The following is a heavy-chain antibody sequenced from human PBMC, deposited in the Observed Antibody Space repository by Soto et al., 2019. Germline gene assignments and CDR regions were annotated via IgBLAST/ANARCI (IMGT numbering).Heavy chain of an antibody. J-gene: IGHJ6*02. V-gene: IGHV3-74*01. CDR3: VRGFKNYYAMDV. CDR1: GFTFNTYW. CDR2: LNSDGSSK. Sequence: EVQLVESGGGLVQPGGSLRLSCAASGFTFNTYWMHWVHQAPGRGLVWVSRLNSDGSSKYYGDSMKGRFTISRDNADNTVYLQMNSLRDEDTAVYFCVRGFKNYYAMDVWGQGTTVTVSS.